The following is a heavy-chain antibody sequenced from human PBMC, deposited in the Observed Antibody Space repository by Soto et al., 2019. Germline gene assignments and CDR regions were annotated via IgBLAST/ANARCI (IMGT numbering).Heavy chain of an antibody. V-gene: IGHV3-23*01. J-gene: IGHJ3*02. CDR2: ISGSGGST. CDR3: AKDPLIVVVVAASAFDI. CDR1: GFTFSSYA. D-gene: IGHD2-15*01. Sequence: GGSLRLSCAASGFTFSSYAMSWVRQAPGKGLEWVSAISGSGGSTYYADSVKGRFTISRDNSKNTLYLQMNSLRAEDTAVYYCAKDPLIVVVVAASAFDIWGQGTMVTVSS.